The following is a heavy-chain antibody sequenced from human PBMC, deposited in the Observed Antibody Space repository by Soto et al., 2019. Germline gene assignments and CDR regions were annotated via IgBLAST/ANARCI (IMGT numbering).Heavy chain of an antibody. V-gene: IGHV4-59*01. D-gene: IGHD3-22*01. CDR1: GGSISSSY. J-gene: IGHJ4*02. CDR2: IDYSGST. CDR3: ARGSDSSGRWGGYFDY. Sequence: XETLPLTLTLAGGSISSSYGRWIREPPGKGLEWIGYIDYSGSTNYNPSLKSRVTISVDTSKNQFSLKLSSVTGADTAVYYCARGSDSSGRWGGYFDYSGQGALDTVSS.